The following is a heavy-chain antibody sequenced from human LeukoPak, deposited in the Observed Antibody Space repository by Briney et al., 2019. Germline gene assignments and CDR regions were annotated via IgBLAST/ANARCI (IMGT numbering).Heavy chain of an antibody. CDR2: IIHIFCTA. Sequence: ASVKVSCKASGGTLSSYPISWVRQAPGQGLEWMGGIIHIFCTANYAQEFQGRVTTTADESTSTAYMKLSSLRSENTAVYYWASTDDYGDYGARRGFDPWGQGTLVTVSS. CDR3: ASTDDYGDYGARRGFDP. J-gene: IGHJ5*02. D-gene: IGHD4-17*01. V-gene: IGHV1-69*13. CDR1: GGTLSSYP.